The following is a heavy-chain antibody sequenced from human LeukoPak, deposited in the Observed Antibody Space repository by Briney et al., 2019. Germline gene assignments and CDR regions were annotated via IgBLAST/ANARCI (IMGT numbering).Heavy chain of an antibody. D-gene: IGHD1-14*01. CDR2: INTDGSEK. CDR1: GFSFSSHW. Sequence: GGSLTLSCSASGFSFSSHWMNWVRQTPGKGLEWVAIINTDGSEKNYVDSVRGRFTISRDNAKNSLYLQMNSLRAEDTAVYYCARSNHGPDYWGQGTLVTVS. V-gene: IGHV3-7*01. J-gene: IGHJ4*02. CDR3: ARSNHGPDY.